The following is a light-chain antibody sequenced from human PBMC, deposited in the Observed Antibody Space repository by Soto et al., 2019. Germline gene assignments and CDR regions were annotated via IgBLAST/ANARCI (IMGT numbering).Light chain of an antibody. V-gene: IGKV1-5*01. CDR2: DAS. CDR3: QQYETFSGT. CDR1: QSISGW. Sequence: IQMTQSPSTLSASVGDSVTITCRASQSISGWLAWYQQKPGEAPKLLIYDASALPRGVPSRFSGSGSGTKFTLTIASLQPDDFATYYCQQYETFSGTFGPGTKVDIK. J-gene: IGKJ1*01.